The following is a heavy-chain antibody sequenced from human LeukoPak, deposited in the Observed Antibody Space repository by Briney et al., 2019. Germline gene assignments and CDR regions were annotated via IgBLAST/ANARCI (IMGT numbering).Heavy chain of an antibody. CDR1: GGTFSSYA. V-gene: IGHV1-69*01. D-gene: IGHD5-18*01. CDR2: IIPIFDTA. CDR3: ARETNVDTAMVDAFDI. J-gene: IGHJ3*02. Sequence: GASVKVSCKASGGTFSSYAISWVRQAPGQGLERMGGIIPIFDTANYAQKFQGRVTITADESTSTAYMELSSLRSEDTAVYYCARETNVDTAMVDAFDIWGQGTMVTVSS.